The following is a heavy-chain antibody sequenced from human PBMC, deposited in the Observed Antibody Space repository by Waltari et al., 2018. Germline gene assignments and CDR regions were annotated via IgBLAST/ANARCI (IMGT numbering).Heavy chain of an antibody. CDR1: GFTVSVHY. J-gene: IGHJ2*01. CDR2: INSGGDT. CDR3: TRDVTGYYYVDL. V-gene: IGHV3-53*01. Sequence: EVQLVESGGGLIQPGGSLRLSCAASGFTVSVHYLSWVRQAPGKGLEWVSVINSGGDTHYADSVKGRFTISRDNSKNTMYLQMNTLRAEDTALYYCTRDVTGYYYVDLWGRGTLVTVSS.